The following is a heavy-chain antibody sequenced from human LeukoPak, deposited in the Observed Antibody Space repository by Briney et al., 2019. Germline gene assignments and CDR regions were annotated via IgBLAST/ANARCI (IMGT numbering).Heavy chain of an antibody. J-gene: IGHJ4*02. D-gene: IGHD6-19*01. Sequence: PSETLSLTCAVSGYSITSGYYWAWIRQPPGKGLGWIGNIFHSGDTYYNPSLKSRVTISVDTSKNQFSLKLSSVTAADTAIYYCARRIYSSGWYFDYWGQGTLVTVSP. CDR2: IFHSGDT. CDR1: GYSITSGYY. V-gene: IGHV4-38-2*01. CDR3: ARRIYSSGWYFDY.